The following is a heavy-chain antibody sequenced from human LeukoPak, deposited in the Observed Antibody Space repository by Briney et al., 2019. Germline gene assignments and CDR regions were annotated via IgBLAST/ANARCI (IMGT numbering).Heavy chain of an antibody. Sequence: PGGSLRLSCAASGFTFSSYSMNWVRQAPGKGLEWVSSISSSSSYIYYADSVKGRFTISRDNAKNSLYLQMNSLRAEDTAVYYCARDARIAVAGTGYFQHWGQGTLVTVPS. J-gene: IGHJ1*01. V-gene: IGHV3-21*04. CDR1: GFTFSSYS. D-gene: IGHD6-19*01. CDR3: ARDARIAVAGTGYFQH. CDR2: ISSSSSYI.